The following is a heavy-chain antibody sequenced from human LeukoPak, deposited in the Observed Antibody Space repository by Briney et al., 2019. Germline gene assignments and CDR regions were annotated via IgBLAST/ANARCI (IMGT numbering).Heavy chain of an antibody. CDR3: ATAGQMRAFWGRWFVP. V-gene: IGHV1-24*01. CDR1: GYTLTELS. CDR2: FDAEDGET. D-gene: IGHD3-16*01. Sequence: GASVKVSCKVSGYTLTELSMHWVRQAPGKGLEWMGGFDAEDGETIYAQKFQGRVTMTEDTSTDTAYMELSSLRSEDTAVYYCATAGQMRAFWGRWFVPWGQGTLVTVSS. J-gene: IGHJ5*02.